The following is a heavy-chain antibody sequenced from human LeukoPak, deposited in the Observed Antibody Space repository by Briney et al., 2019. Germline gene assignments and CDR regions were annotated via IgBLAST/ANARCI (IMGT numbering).Heavy chain of an antibody. CDR3: ARSYQTFYYYYGMDV. CDR1: GGSISSYY. CDR2: IYTSGST. Sequence: SETLSLTCTVSGGSISSYYWSWIRQPAGKGLEWIGRIYTSGSTNYNPSLKSRVTISVDTSKNQFSLKLSSVTAADTAVYYCARSYQTFYYYYGMDVWGQGTTVTVSS. J-gene: IGHJ6*02. V-gene: IGHV4-4*07. D-gene: IGHD2-2*01.